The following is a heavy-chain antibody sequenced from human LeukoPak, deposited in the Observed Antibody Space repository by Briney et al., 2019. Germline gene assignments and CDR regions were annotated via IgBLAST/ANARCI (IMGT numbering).Heavy chain of an antibody. Sequence: PSETLSLTCTVSGGSISTSNYYWGWIRQPPGKGLEWIGNIFYSGSTDDSPSLKSRVTISLDTSSNQFSLKLNSATAADTAVYYCAKSNGYGLVDIWRQGPMVTVSS. V-gene: IGHV4-39*07. D-gene: IGHD3-10*01. CDR2: IFYSGST. CDR3: AKSNGYGLVDI. CDR1: GGSISTSNYY. J-gene: IGHJ3*02.